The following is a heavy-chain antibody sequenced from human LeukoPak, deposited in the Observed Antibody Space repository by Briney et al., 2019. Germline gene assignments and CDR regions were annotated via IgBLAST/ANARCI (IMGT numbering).Heavy chain of an antibody. J-gene: IGHJ4*02. Sequence: GGSLRHSCAASGITLSNYGMSWVRQAPGKGLEWVAGISDSGGRTNYADSVKGRFTISRDNPKNTLYLQMNSLRAEDTAVYFCAKRGVVIRVILVGFHKEAYYFDSWGQGALVTVSS. D-gene: IGHD3-22*01. CDR2: ISDSGGRT. V-gene: IGHV3-23*01. CDR3: AKRGVVIRVILVGFHKEAYYFDS. CDR1: GITLSNYG.